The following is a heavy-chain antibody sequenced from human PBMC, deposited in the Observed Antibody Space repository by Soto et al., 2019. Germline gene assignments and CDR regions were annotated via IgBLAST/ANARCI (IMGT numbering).Heavy chain of an antibody. D-gene: IGHD2-2*01. Sequence: GGSLRLSCAASGFTFSSYSMNWVRQAPGKGLEWVSSISSSSSYIYYADSVKGRFTISRDNAKNSLYLQMNSLRAEDTAVYYCARVEERYQLLDAFDIWGQGTMVTVSS. CDR2: ISSSSSYI. V-gene: IGHV3-21*01. CDR1: GFTFSSYS. CDR3: ARVEERYQLLDAFDI. J-gene: IGHJ3*02.